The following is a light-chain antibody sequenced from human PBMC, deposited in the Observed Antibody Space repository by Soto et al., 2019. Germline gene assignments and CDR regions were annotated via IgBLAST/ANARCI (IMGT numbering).Light chain of an antibody. V-gene: IGLV1-44*01. CDR1: RSNIGGNT. CDR2: KNT. CDR3: AAWDDSLNGPL. J-gene: IGLJ2*01. Sequence: QSVLTQPPSASGTPGQRVTISCSGSRSNIGGNTVNWYQHLPGTAPRLLVYKNTQRPSGVPDRFSASKSGTSASLAISGLQSEDEADYYWAAWDDSLNGPLFGGGTKLTV.